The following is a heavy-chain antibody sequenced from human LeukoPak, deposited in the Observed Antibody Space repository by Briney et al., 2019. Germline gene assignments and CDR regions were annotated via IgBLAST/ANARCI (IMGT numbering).Heavy chain of an antibody. CDR1: GASITYYY. J-gene: IGHJ4*02. CDR2: IYYSGST. V-gene: IGHV4-59*08. CDR3: ARHGARGQPFDY. D-gene: IGHD1-26*01. Sequence: SETLSLTCIVSGASITYYYGNWIRRLPGKGLEWIGYIYYSGSTNYNPSLTSRVTMSIDTSNNQFSLKLTSVTAADTAIYYCARHGARGQPFDYWGQGILVTVSS.